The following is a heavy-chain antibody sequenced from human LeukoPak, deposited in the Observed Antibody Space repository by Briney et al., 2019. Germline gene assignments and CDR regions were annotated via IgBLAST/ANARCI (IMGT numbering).Heavy chain of an antibody. CDR1: GYTFTDYY. V-gene: IGHV1-2*04. D-gene: IGHD3-22*01. CDR2: INPNSGDT. CDR3: ASDRSYDKGPLDY. Sequence: ASMKVSCKASGYTFTDYYMHWVRQAPGQGLEWMGWINPNSGDTKYGQKFQGWVTMTRDTSISTAYTELSRLTSDDTAVYYCASDRSYDKGPLDYWGQGTLVTVSS. J-gene: IGHJ4*02.